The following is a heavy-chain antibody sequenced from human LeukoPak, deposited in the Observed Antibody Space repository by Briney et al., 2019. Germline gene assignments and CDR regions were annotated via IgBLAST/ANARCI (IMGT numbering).Heavy chain of an antibody. Sequence: GGSLRLSCAASGFTFSSFAMSWVRQAPGKGLEWVGRIKSKTDGGTTDYAAPVKGRFTISRDDSKNTLYLQMNSLKTEDTAVYYCTTKKIAAAGIDYWGQGTLVTVSS. V-gene: IGHV3-15*01. CDR2: IKSKTDGGTT. CDR1: GFTFSSFA. CDR3: TTKKIAAAGIDY. D-gene: IGHD6-13*01. J-gene: IGHJ4*02.